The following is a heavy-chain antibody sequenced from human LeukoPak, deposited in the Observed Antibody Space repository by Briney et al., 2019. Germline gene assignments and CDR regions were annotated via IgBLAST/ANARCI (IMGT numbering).Heavy chain of an antibody. J-gene: IGHJ6*02. CDR1: GGSFSGYY. Sequence: SETLSLTCAVYGGSFSGYYWSWIRQPPGKGVEWIGEINHSGSTNYNPSLKSRVTISVDTSKNQFSLKLSSVTAADTAVYYCARDRLRWYPYYYYGMDVWGQGTTVTVSS. V-gene: IGHV4-34*01. D-gene: IGHD4-23*01. CDR3: ARDRLRWYPYYYYGMDV. CDR2: INHSGST.